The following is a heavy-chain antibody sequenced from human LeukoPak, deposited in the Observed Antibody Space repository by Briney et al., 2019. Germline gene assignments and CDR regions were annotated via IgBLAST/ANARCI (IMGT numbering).Heavy chain of an antibody. CDR3: ARDPYSGSYGNYYYYFMDV. V-gene: IGHV3-30*04. Sequence: GGSLRLSCAASGFTVSSYAMHWVRQAPGKGLEWVAVISYDGSNKYYADSVKGRFTISRDNAKNSLYLQMNSLRAEDTAVYYCARDPYSGSYGNYYYYFMDVWGKGTTVTISS. J-gene: IGHJ6*03. D-gene: IGHD1-26*01. CDR1: GFTVSSYA. CDR2: ISYDGSNK.